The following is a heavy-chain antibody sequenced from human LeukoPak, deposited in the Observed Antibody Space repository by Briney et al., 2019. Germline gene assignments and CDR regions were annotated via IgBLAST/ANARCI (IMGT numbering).Heavy chain of an antibody. J-gene: IGHJ4*02. CDR2: ISSNGDNT. CDR1: GFTFSTYV. V-gene: IGHV3-64D*06. Sequence: PGGSPRLSCSVSGFTFSTYVMHWVRQAPGKGLEYVSAISSNGDNTYYADSVKGRFTISRDNSKNTLYLQMSGLRADDTAVYYCVRGTGYWGQGTLITVSS. CDR3: VRGTGY.